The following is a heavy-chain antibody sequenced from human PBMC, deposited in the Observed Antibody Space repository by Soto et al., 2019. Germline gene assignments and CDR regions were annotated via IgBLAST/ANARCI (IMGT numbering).Heavy chain of an antibody. D-gene: IGHD6-6*01. CDR1: DGSFSDYY. CDR2: INHSGST. Sequence: AETLSVTCAVYDGSFSDYYGASWSWIRQPPGKGLEWIGEINHSGSTNYNPSLKSRVTISLDTSKNQFSLKLSSVTAADTAVYYCARGRGYSSSYGSWLFDSWGQGTLVTVSS. CDR3: ARGRGYSSSYGSWLFDS. J-gene: IGHJ4*02. V-gene: IGHV4-34*01.